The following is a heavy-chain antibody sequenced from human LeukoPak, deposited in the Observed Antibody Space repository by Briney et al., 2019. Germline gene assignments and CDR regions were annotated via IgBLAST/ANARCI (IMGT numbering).Heavy chain of an antibody. CDR2: IYYSGSI. CDR1: GGSISSGGYY. J-gene: IGHJ4*02. V-gene: IGHV4-31*03. CDR3: ARDSGYDSSGYYPLKY. Sequence: SETLSLTCTVSGGSISSGGYYWSWIRQHPGKGLEWIGYIYYSGSIYYNPSLKSRVTISVDTSKNQFSLKLSSVTAADTAVYYCARDSGYDSSGYYPLKYWGQGTLVTVSS. D-gene: IGHD3-22*01.